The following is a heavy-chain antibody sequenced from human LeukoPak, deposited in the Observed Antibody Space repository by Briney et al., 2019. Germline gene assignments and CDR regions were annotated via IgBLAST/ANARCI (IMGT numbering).Heavy chain of an antibody. CDR2: IKEDGSEK. CDR1: GFTFGNYW. CDR3: AGRIFDI. V-gene: IGHV3-7*01. J-gene: IGHJ3*02. Sequence: GGSLSLSCVGYGFTFGNYWMAWVRQAPGKGLEWVANIKEDGSEKYYLDSVEGRFTISRGNAKSSVYLQMNSLRAEDTAVYYCAGRIFDIWGQGTMVTVSS.